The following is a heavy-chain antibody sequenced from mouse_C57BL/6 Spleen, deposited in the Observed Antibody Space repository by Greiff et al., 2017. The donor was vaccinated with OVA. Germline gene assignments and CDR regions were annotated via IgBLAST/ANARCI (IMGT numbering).Heavy chain of an antibody. CDR1: GYAFSSYW. CDR2: IYPGDGDT. J-gene: IGHJ4*01. V-gene: IGHV1-80*01. Sequence: VQLQQSGAELVKPGASVKISCKASGYAFSSYWMNWVKQRPGTGLEWIGQIYPGDGDTNYNGKFKGKATLTADKSSSTAYMQLSSLTSEDSAVYFCARSGLGRDYYAMDYWGQGTSVTVSS. CDR3: ARSGLGRDYYAMDY. D-gene: IGHD4-1*01.